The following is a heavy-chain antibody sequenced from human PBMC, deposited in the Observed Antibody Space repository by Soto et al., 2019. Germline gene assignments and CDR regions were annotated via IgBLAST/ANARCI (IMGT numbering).Heavy chain of an antibody. V-gene: IGHV5-51*01. CDR1: GYSLTNYW. CDR2: IYPGDSDT. D-gene: IGHD6-13*01. J-gene: IGHJ4*02. Sequence: XESLTISRKGSGYSLTNYWLGLVRQMPGKGLEWMGIIYPGDSDTRYSPSFQGQVTISVDKSISTAYLQWSSLKASDTAMYYCARIWEMATVAACDYWGQGTLVTVSS. CDR3: ARIWEMATVAACDY.